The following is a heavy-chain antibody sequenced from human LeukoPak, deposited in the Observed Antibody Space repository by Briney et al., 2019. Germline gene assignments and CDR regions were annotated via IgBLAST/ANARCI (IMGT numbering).Heavy chain of an antibody. V-gene: IGHV1-2*02. CDR3: ARDYYGSGTCYKDY. J-gene: IGHJ4*02. CDR2: IHPNSGGT. D-gene: IGHD3-10*01. CDR1: GYTFTAYY. Sequence: GASVKVSCKASGYTFTAYYLHWVRQAPGQGLEWMGWIHPNSGGTNYAQNFQGRVSMTTDTSISTVYMELSRLRSDDTAVYYCARDYYGSGTCYKDYWGQGTLVTVSS.